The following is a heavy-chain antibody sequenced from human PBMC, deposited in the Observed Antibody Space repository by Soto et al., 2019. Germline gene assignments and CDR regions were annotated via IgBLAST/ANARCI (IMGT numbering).Heavy chain of an antibody. D-gene: IGHD3-10*01. CDR2: ISSSSSTI. Sequence: EVQLVESGGGLVQPGGSLRLSCAASGFTFSSYSMNWVRQAPGKGLEWVSYISSSSSTIYYADSVKFRFTIARDNAKNSLHLQMNSPGAQDTAVYYCGRDHYYYGSGGSRPGRYYYYYMDVWGKGTTVTVSS. CDR1: GFTFSSYS. J-gene: IGHJ6*03. V-gene: IGHV3-48*01. CDR3: GRDHYYYGSGGSRPGRYYYYYMDV.